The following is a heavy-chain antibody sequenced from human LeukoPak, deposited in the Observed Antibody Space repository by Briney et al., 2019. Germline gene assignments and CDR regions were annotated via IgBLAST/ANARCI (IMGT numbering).Heavy chain of an antibody. CDR2: LYSNNIT. D-gene: IGHD6-19*01. J-gene: IGHJ4*02. CDR1: GFTVNNHY. V-gene: IGHV3-53*01. CDR3: ARENDSGWSGPFDY. Sequence: SLRLSCAASGFTVNNHYMTWVRQAPGKGLEWDSVLYSNNITYYEDSVKGQFTISRDNAKNSLHLQMNSLRAEDTAVYYCARENDSGWSGPFDYWGQGTLVTVSS.